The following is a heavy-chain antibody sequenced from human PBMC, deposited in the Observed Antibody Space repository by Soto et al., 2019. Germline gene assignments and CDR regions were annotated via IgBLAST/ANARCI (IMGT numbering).Heavy chain of an antibody. J-gene: IGHJ3*02. CDR1: GFIFSDYY. CDR3: ARDGDYYESRAYFLRDAFDI. V-gene: IGHV3-11*01. Sequence: QVQLVESGGGLVKPGGSLRLSCAASGFIFSDYYMSWIRQAPGKGLEWISYISSTGSIIYYADSVKGRFAVSRDNAKNSLYLQMNSLRAEDTAVYYCARDGDYYESRAYFLRDAFDIWGQGTMVTVSS. CDR2: ISSTGSII. D-gene: IGHD3-22*01.